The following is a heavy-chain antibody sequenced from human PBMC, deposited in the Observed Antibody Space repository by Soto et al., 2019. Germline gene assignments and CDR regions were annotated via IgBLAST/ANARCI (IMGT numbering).Heavy chain of an antibody. CDR2: IYDSGTT. CDR1: GGSISGYY. D-gene: IGHD3-10*01. V-gene: IGHV4-59*01. J-gene: IGHJ5*02. CDR3: ARRVVRGVIRWFDP. Sequence: SETLSLTCTVSGGSISGYYWSWIRQPPGNGLEWIGYIYDSGTTNYNSSLRSRVTISVDTSKNQFSLKLSSVTAADTAVYYCARRVVRGVIRWFDPWGQGTLVTVSS.